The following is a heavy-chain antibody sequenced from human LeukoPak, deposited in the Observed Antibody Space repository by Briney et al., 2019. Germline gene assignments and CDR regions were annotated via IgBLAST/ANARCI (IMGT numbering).Heavy chain of an antibody. J-gene: IGHJ5*02. CDR2: INHSGST. V-gene: IGHV4-34*01. Sequence: PSETLSLTCAVYGGSFSGYYWSWIRQPPGKGLEWIGEINHSGSTNYNPSLKSRVTISVDTSKNQFSLKLSSVTAADTAVYYCARHVYYYGSGSYYNSNWFDPWGQGTLVTVSS. CDR1: GGSFSGYY. D-gene: IGHD3-10*01. CDR3: ARHVYYYGSGSYYNSNWFDP.